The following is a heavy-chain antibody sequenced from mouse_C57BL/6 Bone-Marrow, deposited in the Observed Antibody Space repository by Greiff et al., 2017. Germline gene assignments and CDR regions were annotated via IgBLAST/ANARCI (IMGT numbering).Heavy chain of an antibody. V-gene: IGHV1-76*01. D-gene: IGHD1-1*01. CDR2: IYPGSGNT. J-gene: IGHJ3*01. Sequence: VQLQQSGAELVRPGASVKLSCKASGYTFTDYYINWVKQRPGQGLEWIARIYPGSGNTYYNEKFKGKATLTAEKSSSTAYMQLSSLTSEDSAVYFCASGYYGGSWGWFAYWGQGTLVTVSA. CDR1: GYTFTDYY. CDR3: ASGYYGGSWGWFAY.